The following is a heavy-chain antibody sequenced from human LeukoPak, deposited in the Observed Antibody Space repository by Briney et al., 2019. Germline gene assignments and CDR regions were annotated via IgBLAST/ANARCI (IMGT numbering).Heavy chain of an antibody. D-gene: IGHD2-2*02. J-gene: IGHJ6*03. CDR1: GGSISGYY. CDR3: ARGGGDCSSTSCYTGWNYYYYMDV. V-gene: IGHV4-59*12. CDR2: IYSNGAT. Sequence: SETLSLTCTVSGGSISGYYWSCIRQPPGKGLEWIGYIYSNGATLYSPSLKSRVAMSVDTSKNQFSLKPSSVTAADTAVYYCARGGGDCSSTSCYTGWNYYYYMDVWGKGTTVTVSS.